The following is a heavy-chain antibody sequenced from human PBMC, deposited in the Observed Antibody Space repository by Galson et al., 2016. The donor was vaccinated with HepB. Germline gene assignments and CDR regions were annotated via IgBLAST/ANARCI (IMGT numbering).Heavy chain of an antibody. D-gene: IGHD2-2*01. CDR1: GASINASNW. J-gene: IGHJ5*02. V-gene: IGHV4-4*02. Sequence: SETLSLTCTVSGASINASNWWTWVRQSPGKGLEWIGEIFHTGTSNNNPFLNSRFTLSIDKSNNQFSLNITSIIAADTAVYYCARAAVVPVARMLFDPWGQGTLVTVSS. CDR3: ARAAVVPVARMLFDP. CDR2: IFHTGTS.